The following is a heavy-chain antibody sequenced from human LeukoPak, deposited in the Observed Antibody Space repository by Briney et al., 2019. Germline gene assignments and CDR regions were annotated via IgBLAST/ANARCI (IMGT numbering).Heavy chain of an antibody. V-gene: IGHV3-23*01. Sequence: GGSLRLSCAASGFAFSSYAMSWVRQAPGKGLEWVSGINNNGGSTNYADSVKGRFTISRDNSKNTLSLQMNSLRAEDTAVYYCAKGRYSYGQDSDYWGQGTLVTVSS. CDR3: AKGRYSYGQDSDY. J-gene: IGHJ4*02. CDR2: INNNGGST. CDR1: GFAFSSYA. D-gene: IGHD5-18*01.